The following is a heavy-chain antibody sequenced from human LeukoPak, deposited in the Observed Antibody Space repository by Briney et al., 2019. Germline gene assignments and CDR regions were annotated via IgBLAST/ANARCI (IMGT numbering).Heavy chain of an antibody. CDR3: ARGRKVLRYFDWLNY. CDR1: GFTFSSHG. V-gene: IGHV3-23*01. CDR2: IRGDGVTT. J-gene: IGHJ4*02. Sequence: GGSLRLSCAASGFTFSSHGMNWVRQAPGKGLEWVSGIRGDGVTTYYADSVKGRFTISRDNSKNTLYLQMNSLRAEDTAVYYCARGRKVLRYFDWLNYWGQGTLVTVSS. D-gene: IGHD3-9*01.